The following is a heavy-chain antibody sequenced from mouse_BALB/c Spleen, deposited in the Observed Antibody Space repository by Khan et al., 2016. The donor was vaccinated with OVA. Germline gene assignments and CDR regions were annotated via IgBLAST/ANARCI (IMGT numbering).Heavy chain of an antibody. Sequence: DLVMPGAAVTLSCKASGYTFTSYWITWIQQSPGQGLEWIGRIAPGSGSTSHNDVINGKATLTVDASSIIAHLQPSSLSADDAAVYFCARSNYYGSGLYAMDYWGQGTSVTVSS. CDR3: ARSNYYGSGLYAMDY. D-gene: IGHD1-1*01. V-gene: IGHV1S41*01. CDR2: IAPGSGST. J-gene: IGHJ4*01. CDR1: GYTFTSYW.